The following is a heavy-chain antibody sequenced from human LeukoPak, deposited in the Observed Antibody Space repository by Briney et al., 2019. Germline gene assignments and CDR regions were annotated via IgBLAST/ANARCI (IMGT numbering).Heavy chain of an antibody. Sequence: PGGSLRLSCAASGFNVSSNYMSWVRQAPGKGLEWVSVVYSDGSTYYADSVKGRFTISRDNSKNTLYLQVNSLRAEDTAVYYCARDPHYCSSTSCHLGEGWFDPWGQGTLVTVSS. D-gene: IGHD2-2*01. CDR2: VYSDGST. J-gene: IGHJ5*02. V-gene: IGHV3-66*01. CDR1: GFNVSSNY. CDR3: ARDPHYCSSTSCHLGEGWFDP.